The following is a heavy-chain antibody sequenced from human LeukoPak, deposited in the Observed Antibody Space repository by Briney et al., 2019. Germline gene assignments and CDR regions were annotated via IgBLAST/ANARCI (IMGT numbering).Heavy chain of an antibody. J-gene: IGHJ4*02. Sequence: GGSLRLSCAASGFTFSSYSMNWVRQAPGKGLEWVSYISSSSSTIYYADSVKGRFTISRDNAKNSLYLQMNSLRAEDTAVYYCARVGYSSGWYNSFDYWGQGTLVTVSS. D-gene: IGHD6-19*01. CDR1: GFTFSSYS. CDR3: ARVGYSSGWYNSFDY. V-gene: IGHV3-48*01. CDR2: ISSSSSTI.